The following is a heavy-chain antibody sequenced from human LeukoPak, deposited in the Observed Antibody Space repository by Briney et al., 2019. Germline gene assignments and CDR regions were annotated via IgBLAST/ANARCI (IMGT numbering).Heavy chain of an antibody. J-gene: IGHJ5*02. Sequence: ASVKVSCKASGGTFSSYAISWVRQAPGQGLEWMGGIIPIFGTANYAQKFQGRVTITTDESTSTAYMELSGLRSEDTAVYYCARGKAPDSSSWYAWFDPWGQGTLVTVSS. CDR3: ARGKAPDSSSWYAWFDP. D-gene: IGHD6-13*01. CDR1: GGTFSSYA. V-gene: IGHV1-69*05. CDR2: IIPIFGTA.